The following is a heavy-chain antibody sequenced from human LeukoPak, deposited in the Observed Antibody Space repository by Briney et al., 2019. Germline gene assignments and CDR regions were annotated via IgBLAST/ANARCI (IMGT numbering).Heavy chain of an antibody. CDR2: ISAYNGNT. Sequence: ASVKVSCKASGYTFTSYGISWVRQAPGQGLEWMGWISAYNGNTNYAQKLQGRVTMTTDTSTSTAYMELRSLRSDDTAVYYCARDRGTYSSGEYFDYWGQGTPVTVSS. D-gene: IGHD6-19*01. V-gene: IGHV1-18*04. CDR3: ARDRGTYSSGEYFDY. CDR1: GYTFTSYG. J-gene: IGHJ4*02.